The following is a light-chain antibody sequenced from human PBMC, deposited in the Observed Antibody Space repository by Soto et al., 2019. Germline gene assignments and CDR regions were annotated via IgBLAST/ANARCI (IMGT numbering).Light chain of an antibody. Sequence: DIPMTQSPSTLSATVGDRVTISCRASQDISSRLAWYQQKPGKAPILLIYKASTLESGVPSRFGGSGSGTEFTLTISNLQPDDFATYYCQQYNGFSQTLGQGTKLELK. CDR1: QDISSR. V-gene: IGKV1-5*03. J-gene: IGKJ2*01. CDR3: QQYNGFSQT. CDR2: KAS.